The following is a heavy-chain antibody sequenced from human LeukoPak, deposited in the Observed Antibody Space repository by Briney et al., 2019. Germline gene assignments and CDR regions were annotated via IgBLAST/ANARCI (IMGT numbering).Heavy chain of an antibody. V-gene: IGHV3-11*01. D-gene: IGHD6-19*01. CDR3: AKKADRRITVATSGAFDL. J-gene: IGHJ3*01. CDR1: GFMFNDYY. Sequence: GGSLRLSCAASGFMFNDYYMSWIRQAPGKGLEWVSYISNSGSIIYYADSVKGRFTISRDNAKNTLYLQMNSLRAEDTAIYYCAKKADRRITVATSGAFDLWGQGTGVTVSS. CDR2: ISNSGSII.